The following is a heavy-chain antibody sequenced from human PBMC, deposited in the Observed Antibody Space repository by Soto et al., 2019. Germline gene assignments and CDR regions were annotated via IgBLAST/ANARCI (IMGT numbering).Heavy chain of an antibody. CDR3: ARGVGATRYFDL. J-gene: IGHJ2*01. CDR1: GFTFSNYA. D-gene: IGHD1-26*01. Sequence: EVQLLESGGGLVQPGGSLRLSCAASGFTFSNYAMSWVRQAPGKGLEWVSSLSGSGSGTYYADSVKGRFTISRDNSKNRLFLQMNSLRAEDTAVYYCARGVGATRYFDLWGRGTLVTVSS. CDR2: LSGSGSGT. V-gene: IGHV3-23*01.